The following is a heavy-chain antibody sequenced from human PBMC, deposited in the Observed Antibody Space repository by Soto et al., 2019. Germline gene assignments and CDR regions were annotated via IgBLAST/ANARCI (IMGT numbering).Heavy chain of an antibody. CDR3: AESPWYGY. CDR2: ISGSGDSE. V-gene: IGHV3-23*01. J-gene: IGHJ4*02. Sequence: GSLRLSCAASGFTFSSYVMSWVRQAPGKGLEWVSSISGSGDSEHYADSVKGRFTISRDSSKNTLSLQMNSLRAEDTAVYYCAESPWYGYWGQGTQVTVSS. CDR1: GFTFSSYV. D-gene: IGHD6-13*01.